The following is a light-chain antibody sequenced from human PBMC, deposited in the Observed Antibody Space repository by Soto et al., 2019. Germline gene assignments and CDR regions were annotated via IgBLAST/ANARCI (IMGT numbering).Light chain of an antibody. Sequence: EIVMTQSPATLSVSPGETATLSCGASQSVRTNLAWYQQKPGQAPRLLIYGASSRATGIPARFSGSGSGTEFTLTISSLQSEDLAVYYCQQYNSWYTFGQGTKLEIK. J-gene: IGKJ2*01. V-gene: IGKV3-15*01. CDR1: QSVRTN. CDR2: GAS. CDR3: QQYNSWYT.